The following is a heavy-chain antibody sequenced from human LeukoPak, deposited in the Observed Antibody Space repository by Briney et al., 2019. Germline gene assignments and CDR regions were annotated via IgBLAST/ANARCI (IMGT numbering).Heavy chain of an antibody. J-gene: IGHJ4*02. D-gene: IGHD5-24*01. CDR1: GYTLTELS. Sequence: ASVKVSCKVSGYTLTELSMHWVRQAPGKGLEWRGGFDPEDGETIYAQKFQGRVTMTEDTSTDTAYMELSSLRSEDTAVYYCATGRGGYSLIDYWGQGTLVTVSS. V-gene: IGHV1-24*01. CDR3: ATGRGGYSLIDY. CDR2: FDPEDGET.